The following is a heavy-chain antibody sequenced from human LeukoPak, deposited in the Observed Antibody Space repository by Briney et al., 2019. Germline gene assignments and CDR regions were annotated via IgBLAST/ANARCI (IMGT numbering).Heavy chain of an antibody. CDR1: AFSLSAYD. D-gene: IGHD1-26*01. CDR3: VRDRGTYRPIDY. CDR2: ISYTGTYI. V-gene: IGHV3-21*04. Sequence: PGGSLRLSCAASAFSLSAYDMNWVRQAPGKGLEWVSSISYTGTYIYYADSVKGRFTISRDNAQNSLYLQMNSLRAEDTAIYYCVRDRGTYRPIDYWGQGTLVTVSS. J-gene: IGHJ4*02.